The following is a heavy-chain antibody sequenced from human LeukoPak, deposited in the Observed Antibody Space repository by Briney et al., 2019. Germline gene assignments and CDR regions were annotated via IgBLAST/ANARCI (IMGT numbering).Heavy chain of an antibody. CDR3: ARDRMTTLDY. D-gene: IGHD3-16*01. CDR1: GASISSYY. J-gene: IGHJ4*02. V-gene: IGHV4-59*01. CDR2: IYYSGST. Sequence: SETLSLTCTVSGASISSYYWSWIRQPPGKGLEWIGYIYYSGSTNYNPSLKSRVTISVDTSKNQFSLKLSSVTAADTAVYYCARDRMTTLDYWGQGTLVTVSS.